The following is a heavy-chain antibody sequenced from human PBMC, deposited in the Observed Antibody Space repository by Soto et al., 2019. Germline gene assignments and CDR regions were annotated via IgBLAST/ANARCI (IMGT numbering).Heavy chain of an antibody. CDR1: GFRFGPSG. CDR2: IWNDGSTT. J-gene: IGHJ4*02. Sequence: LVESGGGVAQPGRSLRLSCATSGFRFGPSGMHWVRRAPGKGLEWVAIIWNDGSTTYYADSVRDRLTISRDNSENTLYLQMNSLRDEDTAVYYCARDGSHYDVDYWGQGTLVTVSS. D-gene: IGHD4-4*01. CDR3: ARDGSHYDVDY. V-gene: IGHV3-33*01.